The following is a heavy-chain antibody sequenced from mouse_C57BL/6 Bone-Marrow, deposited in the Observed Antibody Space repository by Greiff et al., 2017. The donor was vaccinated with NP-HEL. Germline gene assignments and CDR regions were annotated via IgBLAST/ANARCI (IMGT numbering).Heavy chain of an antibody. V-gene: IGHV1-82*01. CDR1: GYAFSSSW. Sequence: QVQLQQSGPELVKPGASVKISCKASGYAFSSSWMNWVKQRPGKGLEWIGRIYPGDGDTNYNGKFKGKATLTADKSSSTAYMQLSSLTSEDSAVYFCARSGAYYSIYFDYWGHGTTLTVSS. CDR3: ARSGAYYSIYFDY. D-gene: IGHD2-5*01. CDR2: IYPGDGDT. J-gene: IGHJ2*01.